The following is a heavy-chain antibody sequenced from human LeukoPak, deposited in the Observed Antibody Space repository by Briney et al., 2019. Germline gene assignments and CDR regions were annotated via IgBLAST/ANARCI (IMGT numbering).Heavy chain of an antibody. CDR1: GFTFSSYA. CDR3: ARDMVSSRGWPNDAFDI. V-gene: IGHV3-30*04. D-gene: IGHD6-19*01. J-gene: IGHJ3*02. CDR2: ISDDGSNK. Sequence: PGRSLRLSCAASGFTFSSYAMHWVRQAPGKGLEWWAVISDDGSNKYYADSVKGRFTISRDNSKNTLYLQMNSLKAEDTAVYYRARDMVSSRGWPNDAFDIWGQGTMVTVSS.